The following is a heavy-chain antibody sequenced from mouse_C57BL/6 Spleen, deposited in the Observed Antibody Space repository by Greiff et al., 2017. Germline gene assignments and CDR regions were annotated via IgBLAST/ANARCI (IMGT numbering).Heavy chain of an antibody. J-gene: IGHJ2*01. Sequence: EVQLVESGGGLVKPGGSLKLSCAASGFTFSSYAMSWVRQTPEKRLEWVATISDGGSYTYYPANVKGRFTISRDNAKNNLYLQMSHLKSEDTAMDYCARDKTGYDYFDYWGQGTTLTVSS. CDR1: GFTFSSYA. D-gene: IGHD1-2*01. CDR2: ISDGGSYT. V-gene: IGHV5-4*01. CDR3: ARDKTGYDYFDY.